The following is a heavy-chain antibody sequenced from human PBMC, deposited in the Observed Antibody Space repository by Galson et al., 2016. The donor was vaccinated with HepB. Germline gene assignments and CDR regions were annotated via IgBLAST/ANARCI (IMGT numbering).Heavy chain of an antibody. CDR3: ARLTSTGTFDAFDV. D-gene: IGHD1-1*01. CDR1: GGSISSGGYY. Sequence: PSLTCDVSGGSISSGGYYWSWIRQLPGNGLEWIGYIYYSRTTYYNPSPRSRLSISADTSKNQFSLELSSVTAADTAVYFCARLTSTGTFDAFDVWGQGTMVTVSS. J-gene: IGHJ3*01. CDR2: IYYSRTT. V-gene: IGHV4-31*11.